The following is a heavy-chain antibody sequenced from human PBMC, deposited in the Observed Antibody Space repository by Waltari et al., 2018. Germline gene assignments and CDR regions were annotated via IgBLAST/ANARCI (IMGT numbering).Heavy chain of an antibody. J-gene: IGHJ4*02. CDR2: ITGSGATT. Sequence: EVQLLESGGGLVQPGGSLRLSCAASGFPFSSSAMNWVRQAPGKGLEWVSTITGSGATTYYADSVKGRFTISRDNSKNTVYLQMNSLRVEDTAVYYCARDRWAASGTLDYWGQGTLVTVSS. D-gene: IGHD6-13*01. V-gene: IGHV3-23*01. CDR3: ARDRWAASGTLDY. CDR1: GFPFSSSA.